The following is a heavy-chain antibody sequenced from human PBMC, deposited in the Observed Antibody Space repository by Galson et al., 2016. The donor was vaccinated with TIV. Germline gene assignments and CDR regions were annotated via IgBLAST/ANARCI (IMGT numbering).Heavy chain of an antibody. J-gene: IGHJ4*02. D-gene: IGHD6-13*01. CDR2: VSFDRSDT. Sequence: SLRLSCAASGFTFGSYGMHWVRHGSGKGLEWLAFVSFDRSDTTYADSVKGRFTISRDNFKNTLYLQMSSLRTEDTAVYYCARGFSSYYFDYWGQGTLVTVSS. CDR3: ARGFSSYYFDY. CDR1: GFTFGSYG. V-gene: IGHV3-30*03.